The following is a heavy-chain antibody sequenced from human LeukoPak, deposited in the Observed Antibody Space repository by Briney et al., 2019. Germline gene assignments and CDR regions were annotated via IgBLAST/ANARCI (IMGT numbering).Heavy chain of an antibody. CDR2: ISWNSGRI. CDR1: GFTFDDYA. Sequence: GGSLRLSCAASGFTFDDYAMHWVRQAPGEGLEWVSGISWNSGRIDYADSVKGRFTISRDNAKNSLYLQMNSLRAEDTALYYCAKALLGYNYPDYFDYWGQGTLVTVSS. D-gene: IGHD5-24*01. V-gene: IGHV3-9*01. J-gene: IGHJ4*02. CDR3: AKALLGYNYPDYFDY.